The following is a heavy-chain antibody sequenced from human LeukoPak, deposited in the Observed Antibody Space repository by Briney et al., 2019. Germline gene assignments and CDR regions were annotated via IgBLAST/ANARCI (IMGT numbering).Heavy chain of an antibody. CDR1: GGSISSHY. CDR3: AGLYGGYYYYYMDV. CDR2: IYYSGST. D-gene: IGHD4-23*01. J-gene: IGHJ6*03. V-gene: IGHV4-59*11. Sequence: SETLSLTCTVSGGSISSHYWSWIRQPPAKGLEWIGYIYYSGSTNYNPSLESRVTISVDTSKNQFSLKLSSVTAADTAVYYCAGLYGGYYYYYMDVWGKGTTVTVSS.